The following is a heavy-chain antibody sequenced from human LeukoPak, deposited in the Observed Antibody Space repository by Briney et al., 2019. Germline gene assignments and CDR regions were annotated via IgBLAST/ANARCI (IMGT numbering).Heavy chain of an antibody. CDR1: GGSISSYY. V-gene: IGHV4-59*01. J-gene: IGHJ3*02. CDR3: AGAAAGLDAFDI. CDR2: ISDIGSI. D-gene: IGHD6-13*01. Sequence: PSETLSLTCTVSGGSISSYYWSWIRQPPGKGLEWIAYISDIGSINYNPSLKSRVTISDTSKNQFSLKLSSVTAADTAVYYCAGAAAGLDAFDIWGQGTMVTVSS.